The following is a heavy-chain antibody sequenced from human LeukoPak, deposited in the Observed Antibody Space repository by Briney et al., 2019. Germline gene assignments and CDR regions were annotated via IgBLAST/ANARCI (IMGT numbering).Heavy chain of an antibody. CDR3: AREGARSSGWTYYFDY. V-gene: IGHV3-7*01. CDR2: IKQDGSEK. Sequence: PGGSLRLSCAASGFTFSSYWMSWVRQAPGKGLEGVANIKQDGSEKYYVDSVKGRFTISRDNAKNSLYLQMNSLRAEDTAVYYCAREGARSSGWTYYFDYWGQGTLVTVSS. D-gene: IGHD6-19*01. CDR1: GFTFSSYW. J-gene: IGHJ4*02.